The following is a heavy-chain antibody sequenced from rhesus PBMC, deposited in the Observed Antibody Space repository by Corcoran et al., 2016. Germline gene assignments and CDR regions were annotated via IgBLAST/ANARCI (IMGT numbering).Heavy chain of an antibody. CDR2: INGNTDTT. CDR3: ARRTPGGGGRPVRFDV. CDR1: GDSISGDKW. Sequence: QVQLQESGPGLVKPSETLSLTCAVFGDSISGDKWWSWIRQPPGKGLEWIGYINGNTDTTYYNPSLKSRVTLSTDTSKSQFSLILSSLSAADTAVYFCARRTPGGGGRPVRFDVWGPGVLVTVSS. J-gene: IGHJ5-1*01. V-gene: IGHV4-65*01. D-gene: IGHD1-1*01.